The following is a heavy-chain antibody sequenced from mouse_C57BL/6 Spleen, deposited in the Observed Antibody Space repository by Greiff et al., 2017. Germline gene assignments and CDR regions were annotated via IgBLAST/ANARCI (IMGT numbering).Heavy chain of an antibody. CDR2: IYPGSGNT. D-gene: IGHD1-1*01. V-gene: IGHV1-76*01. Sequence: QVQLQQSGAELVRPGASVKLSCKASGYTFTDYYINWVKQRPGQGLEWIARIYPGSGNTYYNEKFKGKATLTAEKSSSTAYMQLSSLTSEDSAVYVCAREITTVGEGYFDVWGTGTTVTVSS. CDR3: AREITTVGEGYFDV. CDR1: GYTFTDYY. J-gene: IGHJ1*03.